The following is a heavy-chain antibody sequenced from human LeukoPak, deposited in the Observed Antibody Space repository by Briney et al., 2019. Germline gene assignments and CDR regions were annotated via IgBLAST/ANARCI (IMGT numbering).Heavy chain of an antibody. Sequence: SETLSLTCTVSSGSASSGSYYWSWIRQPPGKGLEWIGYIYYSGSTNYNPSLKSRVTISVDTSKNQFSLKLSSVTAADTAVYYCAGLGIAAAGNDYWGQGTLVTVSS. CDR2: IYYSGST. J-gene: IGHJ4*02. CDR1: SGSASSGSYY. D-gene: IGHD6-13*01. CDR3: AGLGIAAAGNDY. V-gene: IGHV4-61*01.